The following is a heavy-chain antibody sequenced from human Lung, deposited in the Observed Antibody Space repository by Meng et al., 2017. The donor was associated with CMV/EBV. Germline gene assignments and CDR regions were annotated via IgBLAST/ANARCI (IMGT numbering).Heavy chain of an antibody. CDR2: VSWNSGYI. D-gene: IGHD2-15*01. CDR1: GFTFDDYS. CDR3: AKDEGYGSDGSGYYYYYGMDV. Sequence: SCAASGFTFDDYSLHWVRQVPGKGLEWVAGVSWNSGYIAYADSVEGRFTISRDNAKSSLFLQMNSLRAEDTALYYCAKDEGYGSDGSGYYYYYGMDVXGQGXTVTVSS. J-gene: IGHJ6*02. V-gene: IGHV3-9*01.